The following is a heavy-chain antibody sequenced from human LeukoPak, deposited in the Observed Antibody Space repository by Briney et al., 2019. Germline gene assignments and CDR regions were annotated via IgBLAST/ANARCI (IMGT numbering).Heavy chain of an antibody. CDR3: ARGPYSYDSSGAFDI. D-gene: IGHD3-22*01. CDR1: GGSISSSSYY. V-gene: IGHV4-39*01. Sequence: SETLSLTCTVSGGSISSSSYYWGWIRQPPGKGLEWIGSMYYSGSTYYNPSLKSRVTISVDTSKNQFSLKLSSVTAADTAVYFCARGPYSYDSSGAFDIWGQGTMVTVSS. CDR2: MYYSGST. J-gene: IGHJ3*02.